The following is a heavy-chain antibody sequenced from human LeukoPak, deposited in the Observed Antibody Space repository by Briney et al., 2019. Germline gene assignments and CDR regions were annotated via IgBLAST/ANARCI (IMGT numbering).Heavy chain of an antibody. V-gene: IGHV1-8*01. J-gene: IGHJ5*02. CDR2: MNPNSGNT. CDR1: GYTFTSYD. Sequence: GASVKVSCKASGYTFTSYDINWVRQATGQGLEWMGWMNPNSGNTGYAQKFQGRVTITRNTSISTAYMELSSLRSEDTAVYYCARSWSTRSAWRGFDPWGQGTLVTVSS. CDR3: ARSWSTRSAWRGFDP. D-gene: IGHD5/OR15-5a*01.